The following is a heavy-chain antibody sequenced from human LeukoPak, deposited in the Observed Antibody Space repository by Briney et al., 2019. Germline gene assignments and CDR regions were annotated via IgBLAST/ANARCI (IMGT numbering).Heavy chain of an antibody. CDR1: GGSLSGYY. CDR2: INHSGST. D-gene: IGHD3-10*02. Sequence: SETLSLTCAVYGGSLSGYYWSWIRQPPGKGLEWIGEINHSGSTNYNPSLKSRVTISVDTSKNQFSLKLSSVTAADTAVYYCARGYVFSHAFDIWGQGTMVTVSS. J-gene: IGHJ3*02. V-gene: IGHV4-34*01. CDR3: ARGYVFSHAFDI.